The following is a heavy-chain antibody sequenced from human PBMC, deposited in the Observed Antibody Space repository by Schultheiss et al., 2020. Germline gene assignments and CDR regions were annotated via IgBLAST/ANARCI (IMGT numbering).Heavy chain of an antibody. J-gene: IGHJ6*02. CDR2: ISGSGGST. V-gene: IGHV3-23*01. D-gene: IGHD3-16*01. CDR1: GFTFSSYA. CDR3: ARAGELLGYYYGMDV. Sequence: GESLKISCAASGFTFSSYAMSWVRQAPGKGLEWVSAISGSGGSTYYADSVKGRFTISRDNSKNTLYLQMNSLRAEDTAVYYCARAGELLGYYYGMDVWGQGTTVTVSS.